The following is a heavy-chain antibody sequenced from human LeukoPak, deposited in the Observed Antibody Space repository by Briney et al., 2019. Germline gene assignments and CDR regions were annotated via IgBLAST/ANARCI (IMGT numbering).Heavy chain of an antibody. J-gene: IGHJ4*02. V-gene: IGHV3-74*01. Sequence: GGSLRLSCAASGFTFSGYWMHWVRQAPGKGLVWVSRINSDGSSTSYADSVKGRFTISRDNAKNTLYLQMNSLRAEDTAVYYCARLYYDFWSGSQSWGQGTLVTVSS. CDR1: GFTFSGYW. CDR2: INSDGSST. CDR3: ARLYYDFWSGSQS. D-gene: IGHD3-3*01.